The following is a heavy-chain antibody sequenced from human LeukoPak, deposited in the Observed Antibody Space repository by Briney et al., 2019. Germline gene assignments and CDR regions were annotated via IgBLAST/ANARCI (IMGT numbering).Heavy chain of an antibody. CDR3: ARQRRYCSSTSCPGAFDY. CDR1: GYSFTSYW. V-gene: IGHV5-51*01. D-gene: IGHD2-2*01. CDR2: IYPGDSDT. J-gene: IGHJ4*02. Sequence: GESLKISYKGSGYSFTSYWIGWVRQMPGKGLEWMGIIYPGDSDTRYSPSFQGQVTISADKSISTAYLQWSSLKASDTAMYYCARQRRYCSSTSCPGAFDYWGQGTLVTVSS.